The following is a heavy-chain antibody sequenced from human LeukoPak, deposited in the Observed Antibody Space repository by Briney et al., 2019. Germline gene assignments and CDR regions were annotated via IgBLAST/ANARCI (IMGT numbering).Heavy chain of an antibody. Sequence: PSETLSLTCVVYGGSFTGYYWSWIRQSPGKGLEWIGEINHSGSTNYNPSLKSRVTISLDTSKNQFSLQLSSVTAADTAVYYCAREKVKTAIVTSARKYYYYIDDWGKGTTVTASS. CDR3: AREKVKTAIVTSARKYYYYIDD. V-gene: IGHV4-34*01. D-gene: IGHD5-18*01. CDR1: GGSFTGYY. CDR2: INHSGST. J-gene: IGHJ6*03.